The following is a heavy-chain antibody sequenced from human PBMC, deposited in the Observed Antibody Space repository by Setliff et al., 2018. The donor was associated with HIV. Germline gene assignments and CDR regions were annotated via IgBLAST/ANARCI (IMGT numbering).Heavy chain of an antibody. J-gene: IGHJ6*03. CDR3: VDSSDYHRGSYYYYIDV. V-gene: IGHV1-2*02. Sequence: ASVKVSCKASGYPFTGYYIHWVRQAPGQGLEWMGWINPNSGRTNYAQKFQGRVTITADKSTSTSYMELSSLRSEDTAVYYCVDSSDYHRGSYYYYIDVWGSGTTVTVSS. CDR1: GYPFTGYY. CDR2: INPNSGRT. D-gene: IGHD3-22*01.